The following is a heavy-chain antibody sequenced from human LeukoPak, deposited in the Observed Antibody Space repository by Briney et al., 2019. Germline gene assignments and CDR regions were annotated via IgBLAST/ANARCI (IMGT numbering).Heavy chain of an antibody. Sequence: GGSLRLSCAASGFTFSSYAMSWVRQAPGKGLEWVSAISGSGGSTYYADSVKGRFTISRDNSKNTLYLQMNSLRAEDTAVYYCAKDPYSNSWRYYFDYWGQGTLVTVSS. D-gene: IGHD6-13*01. CDR1: GFTFSSYA. CDR3: AKDPYSNSWRYYFDY. J-gene: IGHJ4*02. V-gene: IGHV3-23*01. CDR2: ISGSGGST.